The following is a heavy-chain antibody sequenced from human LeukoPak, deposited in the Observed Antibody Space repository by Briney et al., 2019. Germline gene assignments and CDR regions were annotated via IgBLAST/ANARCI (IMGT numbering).Heavy chain of an antibody. CDR2: IYYSGST. D-gene: IGHD3-22*01. CDR3: ARRCSDSSGYPRDAFDI. Sequence: PSETLSLTCTVSGGSISSYYWSWIRQPPGKGLEWIGYIYYSGSTNYNPSLKSRVTISVDTSKNHFSLKLSSVTAADTAVYYCARRCSDSSGYPRDAFDIWGQGTMVTVSS. CDR1: GGSISSYY. J-gene: IGHJ3*02. V-gene: IGHV4-59*01.